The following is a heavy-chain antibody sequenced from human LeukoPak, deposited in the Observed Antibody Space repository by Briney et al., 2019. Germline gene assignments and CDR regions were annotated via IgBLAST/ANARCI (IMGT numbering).Heavy chain of an antibody. V-gene: IGHV3-23*01. D-gene: IGHD2-15*01. Sequence: PGGSLRLSCAASGFTFSSYAMSWVRQAPGKGLEWVSAISGSGGSTYYADSVKGRFTISRDNSKNTLYPQMNSLRAEDTAVYYCASTNEWGLVEGAFDIWGQGTMVTVSS. CDR3: ASTNEWGLVEGAFDI. CDR1: GFTFSSYA. J-gene: IGHJ3*02. CDR2: ISGSGGST.